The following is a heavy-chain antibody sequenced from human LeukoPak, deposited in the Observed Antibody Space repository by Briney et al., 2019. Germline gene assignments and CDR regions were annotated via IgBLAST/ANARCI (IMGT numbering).Heavy chain of an antibody. CDR1: GGSISSGGYY. J-gene: IGHJ5*02. V-gene: IGHV4-61*08. Sequence: SETLSLTCTVSGGSISSGGYYWSWIRQPPGKGLEWIGYIYYSGSTNYNPSLKSRVTISVDTSKNQFSLKLSSVTAADTAVYYCARDLGIPAALAWFDPWGQGTLVTVSS. D-gene: IGHD2-2*01. CDR2: IYYSGST. CDR3: ARDLGIPAALAWFDP.